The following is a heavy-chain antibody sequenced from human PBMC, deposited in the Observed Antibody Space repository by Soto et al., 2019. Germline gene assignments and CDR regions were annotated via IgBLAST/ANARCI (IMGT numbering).Heavy chain of an antibody. J-gene: IGHJ4*02. D-gene: IGHD3-10*01. CDR2: IWYDGSNK. CDR1: GFTFSSYG. Sequence: PGGSLRLSCAASGFTFSSYGMHWVRQAPGKGLEWVAVIWYDGSNKYYADSVKGRFTISRDNSKNTLYLQMNSLRAEDTAVYYCARDLVGGHGSGSSPLDYWGQGTLVTVSS. CDR3: ARDLVGGHGSGSSPLDY. V-gene: IGHV3-33*01.